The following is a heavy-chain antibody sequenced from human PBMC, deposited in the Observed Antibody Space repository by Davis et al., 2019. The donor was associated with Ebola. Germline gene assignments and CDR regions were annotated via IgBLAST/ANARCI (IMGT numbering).Heavy chain of an antibody. CDR1: GFTFNAYS. V-gene: IGHV3-21*01. J-gene: IGHJ6*03. D-gene: IGHD6-19*01. CDR3: ARWAGYYYYYMDV. CDR2: ISSSSSYI. Sequence: GESLKISCAASGFTFNAYSMNWVRQAPGKGLEWVSSISSSSSYIYYADSVKGRFTISRDNAKKSLYLQMNSLRAEDTAVYYCARWAGYYYYYMDVWGKGTTVTVSS.